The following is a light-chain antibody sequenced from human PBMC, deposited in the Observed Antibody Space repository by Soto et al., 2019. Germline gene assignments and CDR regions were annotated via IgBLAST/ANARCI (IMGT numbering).Light chain of an antibody. CDR1: SSNIGAGYD. CDR3: SSYAGSNNLHVV. CDR2: GNS. V-gene: IGLV1-40*01. Sequence: QSVLTQPPSVSGAPGQRVTISCTGSSSNIGAGYDVHWYQQLPGTAPKLLIYGNSNRPSGVPDRFSGSKSGTSASLAVSGLQAEDEADYYCSSYAGSNNLHVVFGGGTKLTVL. J-gene: IGLJ2*01.